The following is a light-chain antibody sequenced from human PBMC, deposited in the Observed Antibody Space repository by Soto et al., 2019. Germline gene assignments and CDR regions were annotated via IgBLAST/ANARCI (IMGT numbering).Light chain of an antibody. V-gene: IGKV1-27*01. CDR3: QKYNSAPRT. Sequence: DIQMTQSPSSLSASVGDRVTITCRASQAISNYLAWYQQKSGQVPKRLIYAASTLQSGVPSRFSGSVSGTDFTLTINSLQPDDVATYYCQKYNSAPRTFGQGTKVDIK. CDR1: QAISNY. CDR2: AAS. J-gene: IGKJ1*01.